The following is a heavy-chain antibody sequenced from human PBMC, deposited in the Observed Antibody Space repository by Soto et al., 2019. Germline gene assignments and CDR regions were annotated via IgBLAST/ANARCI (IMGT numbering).Heavy chain of an antibody. CDR3: ASLYDFWSGYFTSFYGMDV. V-gene: IGHV1-69*01. J-gene: IGHJ6*02. Sequence: QVQLVQSGAEVKKPGSSVKVSCKASGGTFSSYAISWVRQAPGQGLEWMGGIIPIFGTANYAQKFQGRVTITADESTSTAYMELSSLRSDDTAVYYCASLYDFWSGYFTSFYGMDVWGQGTTVTVSS. CDR1: GGTFSSYA. D-gene: IGHD3-3*01. CDR2: IIPIFGTA.